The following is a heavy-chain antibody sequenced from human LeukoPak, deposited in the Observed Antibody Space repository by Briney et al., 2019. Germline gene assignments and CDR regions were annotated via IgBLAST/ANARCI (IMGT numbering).Heavy chain of an antibody. J-gene: IGHJ4*02. CDR1: GGSISSGGYS. CDR3: ARGLRYSDY. CDR2: IYYSGST. V-gene: IGHV4-61*08. D-gene: IGHD3-9*01. Sequence: SQTLSLTCAVSGGSISSGGYSWSWIRQPPGKGLKWIGDIYYSGSTNYNPSLKSRITISVDTSKNQFSLNLSSVTPADTAVYYCARGLRYSDYWGQGTLVTVSS.